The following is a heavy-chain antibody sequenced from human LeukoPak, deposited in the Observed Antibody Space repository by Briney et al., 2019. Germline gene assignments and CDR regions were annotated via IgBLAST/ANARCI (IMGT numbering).Heavy chain of an antibody. CDR3: VGYYVGKFDY. CDR1: GFVVSDNY. J-gene: IGHJ4*02. CDR2: IYTSGIT. V-gene: IGHV3-66*02. D-gene: IGHD4-23*01. Sequence: GGSLRLSCAASGFVVSDNYMSWVRQAPGQGLEWVSLIYTSGITKYTESVKGRFTISRDNATNTLYLQMNTLSAEDTAVYYCVGYYVGKFDYWGQGTLVTVSS.